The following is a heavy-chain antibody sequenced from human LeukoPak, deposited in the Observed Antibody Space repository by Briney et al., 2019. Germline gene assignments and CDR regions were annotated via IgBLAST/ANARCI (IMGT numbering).Heavy chain of an antibody. Sequence: PGRSLRLSCAASGFTFSSYAMHWVRQAPGKGLEWVAVISYDGSNKYYADSVKGRFTISRDNSKNTLYLQMNSLRAEDTAVYYCARDSVEARVHDAFDIWGQGTMVTVSS. CDR2: ISYDGSNK. V-gene: IGHV3-30*04. J-gene: IGHJ3*02. CDR3: ARDSVEARVHDAFDI. D-gene: IGHD2-15*01. CDR1: GFTFSSYA.